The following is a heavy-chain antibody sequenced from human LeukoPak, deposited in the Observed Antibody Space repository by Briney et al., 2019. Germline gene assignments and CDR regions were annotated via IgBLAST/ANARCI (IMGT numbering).Heavy chain of an antibody. CDR1: GYTFTSYD. CDR2: MNPNSGNT. CDR3: ARYCSSTSCYDAFDI. J-gene: IGHJ3*02. D-gene: IGHD2-2*01. Sequence: GASVKVSCKASGYTFTSYDINWVRQATGQGLEWMGWMNPNSGNTGYAQKFQGRVTITRNTSISTAYMELSSLRSEDTAVYYCARYCSSTSCYDAFDIGGQGTMVTVSS. V-gene: IGHV1-8*03.